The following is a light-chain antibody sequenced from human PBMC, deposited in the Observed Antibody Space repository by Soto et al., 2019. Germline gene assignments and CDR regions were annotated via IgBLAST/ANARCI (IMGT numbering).Light chain of an antibody. CDR3: QQYSSPRDT. J-gene: IGKJ2*01. CDR2: GAS. V-gene: IGKV3-20*01. Sequence: ELVLTQSPGTLSLSPGERATLSCRARLSVAGTSLAWYRHKPGQAPRLLISGASNRATGIPYRFSGSGSGIDVTPTISRLVPEDCAVYYCQQYSSPRDTFGQGTQLESK. CDR1: LSVAGTS.